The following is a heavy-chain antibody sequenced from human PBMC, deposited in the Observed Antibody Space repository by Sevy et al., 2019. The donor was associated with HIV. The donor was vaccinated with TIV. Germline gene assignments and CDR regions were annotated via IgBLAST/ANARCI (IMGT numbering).Heavy chain of an antibody. D-gene: IGHD1-20*01. CDR3: ARDLTAPYYYYGMDV. CDR1: GFTFSSFF. J-gene: IGHJ6*02. CDR2: IKQDESEK. V-gene: IGHV3-7*01. Sequence: GGSLRLSCAASGFTFSSFFMSWVRQAPGKGLEWVANIKQDESEKYYVDSVKGRFTISRDNARNSVYLQMNSLRAEDTGVYYCARDLTAPYYYYGMDVWGQGTMVTVSS.